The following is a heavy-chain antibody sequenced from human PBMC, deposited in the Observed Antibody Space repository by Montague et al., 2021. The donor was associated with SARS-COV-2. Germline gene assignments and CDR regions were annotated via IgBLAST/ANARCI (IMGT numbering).Heavy chain of an antibody. CDR3: ATSSSRSYYVGLDY. CDR1: GGSFSGFQ. D-gene: IGHD3-10*01. J-gene: IGHJ4*02. V-gene: IGHV4-34*01. CDR2: INQSGST. Sequence: SETLSLTCALYGGSFSGFQWSWIRQSPGKGLEWIGEINQSGSTNYNVSLKSRLTMSLDTSKNQVSLKLSSVTAADTAVYYCATSSSRSYYVGLDYWGQGTPVTVTS.